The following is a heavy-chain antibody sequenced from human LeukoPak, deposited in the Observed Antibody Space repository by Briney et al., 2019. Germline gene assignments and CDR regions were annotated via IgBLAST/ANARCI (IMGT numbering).Heavy chain of an antibody. J-gene: IGHJ5*02. Sequence: GGSLRLSCAASGFTFSSYAMSWVRQAPGKGLQWVSAISGSGGSTYYADSVKGRFTISRDNSKNTLYLQMNSLRAEDTAVYYCAKGDIVVVTAWFDPWGQGTLVTVSS. CDR3: AKGDIVVVTAWFDP. D-gene: IGHD2-21*02. CDR1: GFTFSSYA. CDR2: ISGSGGST. V-gene: IGHV3-23*01.